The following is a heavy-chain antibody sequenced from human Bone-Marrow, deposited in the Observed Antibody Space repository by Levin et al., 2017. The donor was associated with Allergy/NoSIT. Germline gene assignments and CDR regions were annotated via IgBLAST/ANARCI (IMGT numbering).Heavy chain of an antibody. V-gene: IGHV4-61*02. J-gene: IGHJ4*02. CDR3: ARGIGYCTSASCQYHFDY. D-gene: IGHD2-2*01. Sequence: LRLSCTVSGDSISSDSYFWTWIRQPAGKGLEWIGRIYTSGSTNYDPSLKSRVSISLDTSKNQFSLKLSSVTAADTAVYYCARGIGYCTSASCQYHFDYWGQGTLITVSS. CDR1: GDSISSDSYF. CDR2: IYTSGST.